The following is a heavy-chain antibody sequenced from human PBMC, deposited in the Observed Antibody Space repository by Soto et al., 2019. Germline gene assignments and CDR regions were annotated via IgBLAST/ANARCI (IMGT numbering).Heavy chain of an antibody. CDR3: AGGTGWVHDY. D-gene: IGHD1-1*01. J-gene: IGHJ4*02. CDR1: GLTFSNYW. V-gene: IGHV3-7*04. CDR2: IKQDGSAK. Sequence: EVPLVESGGGLVQPGGSLRLSCAGSGLTFSNYWMNWVRQTPGKGLEWVANIKQDGSAKNYVESVKGRFTISRDNAKNLVYLQTNSLRAEDTAVYYCAGGTGWVHDYWGQGTLVTVSS.